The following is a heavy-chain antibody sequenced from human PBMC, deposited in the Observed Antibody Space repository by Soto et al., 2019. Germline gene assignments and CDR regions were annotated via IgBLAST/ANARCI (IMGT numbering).Heavy chain of an antibody. J-gene: IGHJ4*02. CDR3: ARDTGYTFGSLNY. CDR1: GYTLTDYA. Sequence: HVELVQSGADVKKPGASVTISCKASGYTLTDYALHWVRQAPGQRLEWMGWMNAGVGNTLYSQKCQGRITIPRDTPASTAYMELNSLKSEDTAIYYCARDTGYTFGSLNYWGPGTLVTVSS. D-gene: IGHD5-18*01. CDR2: MNAGVGNT. V-gene: IGHV1-3*01.